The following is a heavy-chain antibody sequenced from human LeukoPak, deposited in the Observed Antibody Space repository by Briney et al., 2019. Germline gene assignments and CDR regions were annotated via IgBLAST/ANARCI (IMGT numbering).Heavy chain of an antibody. CDR3: AGGDPSYYDFWSGYLVGYYFDY. Sequence: SETLSLTCTVSGGSISSYYWSWIRQPPGKGLEWIGYIYYSGSTNYNPSLKSRVTISVDTSKNQFSLKPSSVTAADTAVYYCAGGDPSYYDFWSGYLVGYYFDYWGQGTLVTVSS. V-gene: IGHV4-59*01. J-gene: IGHJ4*02. CDR1: GGSISSYY. CDR2: IYYSGST. D-gene: IGHD3-3*01.